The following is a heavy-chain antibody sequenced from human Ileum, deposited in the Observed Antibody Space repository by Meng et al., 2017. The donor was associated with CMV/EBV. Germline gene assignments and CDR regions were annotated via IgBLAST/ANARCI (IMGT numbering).Heavy chain of an antibody. D-gene: IGHD3-16*01. J-gene: IGHJ4*02. CDR2: TSYSRIP. CDR3: ARWGGQRVDPPGFDS. CDR1: TFSITSAYS. V-gene: IGHV4-38-2*02. Sequence: SETLSLTCSVSTFSITSAYSWGWSRQPPGKGLEWIGSTSYSRIPYYTPSLKNRVIISVDTSTNQFSLRLTSVTAADTATYYCARWGGQRVDPPGFDSWGQGALVTVSS.